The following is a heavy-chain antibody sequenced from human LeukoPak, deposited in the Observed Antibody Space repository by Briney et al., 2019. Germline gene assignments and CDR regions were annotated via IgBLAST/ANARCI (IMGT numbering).Heavy chain of an antibody. CDR3: ARDPLELTSPSFAHYSDY. J-gene: IGHJ4*02. Sequence: ASVKVSCKASGGTFSNYGVSWVRQAPGQGLEWMGRTIPIFGTTNYAQRFQGRVTITTDESTSTVYMELSSLRSEDTAVYYCARDPLELTSPSFAHYSDYWGQGTLVTVSS. CDR2: TIPIFGTT. D-gene: IGHD1-7*01. CDR1: GGTFSNYG. V-gene: IGHV1-69*05.